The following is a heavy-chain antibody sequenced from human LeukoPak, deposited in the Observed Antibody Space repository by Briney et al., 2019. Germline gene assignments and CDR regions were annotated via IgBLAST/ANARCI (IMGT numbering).Heavy chain of an antibody. J-gene: IGHJ4*02. V-gene: IGHV3-53*01. CDR3: ARSKTIFGVVMPGDPFSGSRD. CDR2: IYSGGNT. CDR1: GFTVSNNY. Sequence: GGSLRLSCAASGFTVSNNYMNWVRQAPGKGLEWVSVIYSGGNTHYADSVKGRFTISRDNSKNTLYLQMNSLRAEDTAVYYCARSKTIFGVVMPGDPFSGSRDWGQGTLVTVSS. D-gene: IGHD3-3*01.